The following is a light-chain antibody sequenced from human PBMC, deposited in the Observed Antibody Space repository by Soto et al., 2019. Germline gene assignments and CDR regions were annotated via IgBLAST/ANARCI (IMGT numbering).Light chain of an antibody. V-gene: IGKV3D-15*01. CDR1: HSVSGN. CDR2: AAS. J-gene: IGKJ5*01. Sequence: EIVLTQSPGTLSLSPGERATLSCSASHSVSGNYVAWYQQRPGQAPRLLMYAASRRATGITARFSGSGSGTEVTLTISSLHSVDSDVYACQQYNQWPAASTFGQGTRLEIK. CDR3: QQYNQWPAAST.